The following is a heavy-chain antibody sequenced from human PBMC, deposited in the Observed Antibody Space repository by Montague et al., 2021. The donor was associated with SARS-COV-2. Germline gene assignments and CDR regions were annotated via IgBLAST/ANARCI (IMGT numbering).Heavy chain of an antibody. CDR3: ARDRDKYFVSWSYNWLDS. CDR1: GGSISPYY. Sequence: SETLSLTCTVSGGSISPYYWTWIRQPPGKGLEWIGYIYYTGNTKYKPSLKSRVTISVDTSKNQFSLNLKSVTAADTAVYYCARDRDKYFVSWSYNWLDSWGQGTLVTVSS. V-gene: IGHV4-59*01. D-gene: IGHD3-10*01. J-gene: IGHJ5*01. CDR2: IYYTGNT.